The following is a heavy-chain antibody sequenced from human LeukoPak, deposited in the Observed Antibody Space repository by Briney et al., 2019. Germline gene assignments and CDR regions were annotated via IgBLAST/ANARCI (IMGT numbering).Heavy chain of an antibody. CDR3: ARGRGLGESNYFDY. CDR2: IYYSGST. D-gene: IGHD3-16*01. V-gene: IGHV4-39*07. CDR1: GGSISSSSYY. J-gene: IGHJ4*02. Sequence: PSETLSLTCTVSGGSISSSSYYWGWIRQPPGKGLEWIGSIYYSGSTYYNPSLKSRVTISVDTSKNQFSLKLSSVTAADTAVYYCARGRGLGESNYFDYGGRGPLVTVSS.